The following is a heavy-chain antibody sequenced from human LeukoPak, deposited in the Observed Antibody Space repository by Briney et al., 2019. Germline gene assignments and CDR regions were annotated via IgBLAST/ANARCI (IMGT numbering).Heavy chain of an antibody. J-gene: IGHJ4*02. Sequence: PGGSLRLSCAGPGFTVSSNHMSWVRQAPGKGLEWVSYISSSGDTIDYADSVKGRVTISRDNTKNSVYLQMNSLRAEDTAVYYCAARFDYWGQGTLVTVSS. CDR3: AARFDY. CDR1: GFTVSSNH. V-gene: IGHV3-48*04. CDR2: ISSSGDTI.